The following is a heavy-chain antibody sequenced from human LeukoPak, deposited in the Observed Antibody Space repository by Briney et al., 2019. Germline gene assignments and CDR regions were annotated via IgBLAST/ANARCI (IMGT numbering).Heavy chain of an antibody. J-gene: IGHJ4*02. V-gene: IGHV4-59*12. CDR2: VFHSGST. CDR1: GGSISSYY. Sequence: SETLSLTCTVSGGSISSYYWSWIRQPPGKGLEWIGYVFHSGSTNYNPSLKSRVTISVDTSKNQFSLKLSSVTAADTAVYYCAREGIVGATIGGCFDYWGQGTLVTVSS. D-gene: IGHD1-26*01. CDR3: AREGIVGATIGGCFDY.